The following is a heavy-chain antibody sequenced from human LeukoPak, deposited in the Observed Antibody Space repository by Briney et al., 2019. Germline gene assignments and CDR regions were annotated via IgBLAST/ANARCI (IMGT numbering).Heavy chain of an antibody. J-gene: IGHJ6*02. CDR1: GFSFSSYG. Sequence: PGRSLRLSCAASGFSFSSYGMHWVRQAPGKGLEWVAVISYDGSNKYYVDSVQGRVTISRDNSKNTVSLQMNGLRAEDTAVYHCAMTTVTAYSFYYGIDVWGQGTTVTVS. D-gene: IGHD4-17*01. CDR3: AMTTVTAYSFYYGIDV. CDR2: ISYDGSNK. V-gene: IGHV3-30*03.